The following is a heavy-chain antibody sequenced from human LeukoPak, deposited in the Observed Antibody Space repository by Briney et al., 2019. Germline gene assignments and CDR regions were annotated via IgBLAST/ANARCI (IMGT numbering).Heavy chain of an antibody. J-gene: IGHJ3*02. V-gene: IGHV3-23*05. CDR3: ARRINGAFDI. Sequence: PGGSLRLSCAASGFNFGSYDMNWVRQAPGKGLEYLSTINTDGSNTWYADSVKGRFTTSRDNSKNTVFLHMNNLGHEDTDTYYCARRINGAFDIWGQGTMVSVSS. CDR2: INTDGSNT. CDR1: GFNFGSYD.